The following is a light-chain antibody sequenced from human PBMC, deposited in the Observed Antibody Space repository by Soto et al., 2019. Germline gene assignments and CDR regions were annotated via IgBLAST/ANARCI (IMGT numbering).Light chain of an antibody. V-gene: IGLV8-61*01. Sequence: QTVVTKEPSFSVSPGRTVTLTCGLSSGSVSTSYYPSWYQQTPGQAPRTLIYNTNTRSSGVPDRFSGSILGNKAALTITGAQADDESEYYCVLYMGSGISVFGGGTKLTVL. J-gene: IGLJ2*01. CDR1: SGSVSTSYY. CDR2: NTN. CDR3: VLYMGSGISV.